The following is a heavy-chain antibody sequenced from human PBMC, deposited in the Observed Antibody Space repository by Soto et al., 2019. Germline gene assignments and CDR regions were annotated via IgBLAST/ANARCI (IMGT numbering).Heavy chain of an antibody. V-gene: IGHV3-7*01. J-gene: IGHJ4*02. CDR3: ATRPPGGTYFGIFDY. D-gene: IGHD1-26*01. CDR2: IKQDGSEK. CDR1: GFTFSEYW. Sequence: GSGFTFSEYWMTWVRQAPGEGLEWVANIKQDGSEKYYVDSVRGRFTISRDNAKNSLYLQMNSLRVEDSAMYYCATRPPGGTYFGIFDYWGQGT.